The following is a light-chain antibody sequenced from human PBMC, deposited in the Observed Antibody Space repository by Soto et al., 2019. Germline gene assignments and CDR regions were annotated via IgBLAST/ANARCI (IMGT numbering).Light chain of an antibody. V-gene: IGKV1-39*01. CDR3: QQTYNMPRT. CDR2: AAS. CDR1: QSISRH. Sequence: DIQMTQSPSSLSASLGDRVTITCRASQSISRHLNWYQRKPGKAPRLLIYAASSLQSGVPSRFSGSGSGTDFILTITSLQPEDSATYYCQQTYNMPRTFGPGTKVD. J-gene: IGKJ3*01.